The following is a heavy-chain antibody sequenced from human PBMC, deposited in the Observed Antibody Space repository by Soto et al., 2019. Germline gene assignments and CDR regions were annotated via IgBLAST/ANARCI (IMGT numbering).Heavy chain of an antibody. CDR1: GFTFSSHA. CDR2: ISSSGSTI. V-gene: IGHV3-48*03. Sequence: GGSLRLSCAASGFTFSSHAISWVRQAPGKGLEWVSYISSSGSTIYYADSVKGRFTISRDNAKNSLYLQMNSLRAEDTAVYYCAREGRSLRNYYYGMDVWGQGTTVTVSS. CDR3: AREGRSLRNYYYGMDV. J-gene: IGHJ6*02.